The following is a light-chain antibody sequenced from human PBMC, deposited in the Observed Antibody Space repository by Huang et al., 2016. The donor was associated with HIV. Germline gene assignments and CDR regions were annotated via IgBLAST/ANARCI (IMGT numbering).Light chain of an antibody. CDR1: QDIDIY. CDR2: AAS. V-gene: IGKV1-27*01. J-gene: IGKJ3*01. Sequence: DVQMTQSPSSLSASVGERVTITCRASQDIDIYLAWYQQKPGKVPQVLIYAASSLREGIASRVSGSGSGTEFNLTISGLQPEDVATYYCQKYDNSRRTFGPGTKVDLK. CDR3: QKYDNSRRT.